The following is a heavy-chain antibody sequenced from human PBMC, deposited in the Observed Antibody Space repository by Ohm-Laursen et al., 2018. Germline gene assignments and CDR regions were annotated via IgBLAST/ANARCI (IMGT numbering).Heavy chain of an antibody. CDR2: INPNSGGT. Sequence: SSVKVSCNASGYTFTGYHMNWVRQAPGQGLEWMGWINPNSGGTNYAQKFQGRVTMTRDTSISTAYMELSRLSSDDTAVYYCARGYYFDYWGQGTLVTVSS. CDR1: GYTFTGYH. CDR3: ARGYYFDY. V-gene: IGHV1-2*02. J-gene: IGHJ4*02.